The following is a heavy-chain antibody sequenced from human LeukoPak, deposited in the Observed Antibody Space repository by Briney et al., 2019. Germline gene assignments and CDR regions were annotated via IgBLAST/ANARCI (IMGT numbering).Heavy chain of an antibody. Sequence: ASVKVSCKASGYTFTSHAMNWVRQAPGQGLEWMGWINTNTGNPTYAQGFTGRFVFSLDTSVSTAYLQISSLKAEDTAVYCCAREGKDNWFDPWGQGTLVTVSS. CDR2: INTNTGNP. J-gene: IGHJ5*02. CDR3: AREGKDNWFDP. CDR1: GYTFTSHA. V-gene: IGHV7-4-1*02.